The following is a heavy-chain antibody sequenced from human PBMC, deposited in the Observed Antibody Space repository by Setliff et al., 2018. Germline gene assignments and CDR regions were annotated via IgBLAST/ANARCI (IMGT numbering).Heavy chain of an antibody. Sequence: SVKVSCKVSGSTLTELTMYWVRQAPGKGLEWMGGIIPIFGTANYAQKFQGRVTITADESTSTAYMELSSLRSEDTAVYYCAREWALDYWGQGTLVTVPQ. CDR2: IIPIFGTA. CDR1: GSTLTELT. V-gene: IGHV1-69*13. J-gene: IGHJ4*02. CDR3: AREWALDY.